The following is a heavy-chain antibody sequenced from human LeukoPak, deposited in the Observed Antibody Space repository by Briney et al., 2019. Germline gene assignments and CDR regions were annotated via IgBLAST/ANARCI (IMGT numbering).Heavy chain of an antibody. CDR1: GGSISSGSYY. J-gene: IGHJ4*02. D-gene: IGHD2-21*01. CDR2: IYTSGST. Sequence: SETLSLTCTVSGGSISSGSYYWSWIRQPAGKGLEWIGRIYTSGSTNYNPSLKSRVTISVDTSKNQFSLKLSSVTAADTAVYYCARLYCGGDCYFNPYFDYWGQGTLVTVSS. CDR3: ARLYCGGDCYFNPYFDY. V-gene: IGHV4-61*02.